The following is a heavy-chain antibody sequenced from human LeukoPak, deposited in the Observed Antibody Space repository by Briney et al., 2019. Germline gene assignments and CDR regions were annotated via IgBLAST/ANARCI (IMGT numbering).Heavy chain of an antibody. CDR2: ISGSGGST. V-gene: IGHV3-23*01. CDR1: GFTFSSYA. D-gene: IGHD6-19*01. CDR3: AKDVIAVAAGSVVAFDI. J-gene: IGHJ3*02. Sequence: PGGSLRLSCAASGFTFSSYAMSWVRQAPGKGLEWVSAISGSGGSTYYADSVKGRFTISRDNSKNTLYLQMNSLRAEDTAVYYCAKDVIAVAAGSVVAFDIWGQGTMVTVSP.